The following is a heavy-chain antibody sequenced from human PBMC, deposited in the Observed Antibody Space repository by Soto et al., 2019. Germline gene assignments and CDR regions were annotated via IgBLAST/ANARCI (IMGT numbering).Heavy chain of an antibody. D-gene: IGHD2-15*01. CDR2: ISGSGGST. Sequence: GGSLRLSCAASGFTFSSYAMSWVRQAPGKGLEWVSAISGSGGSTYYADSVKGRFTISRDNSKNTLYLQMNSLRAEDTAVYYCAKDGYCSGGSCYSGVSSTDWGQGTLVTVSS. CDR1: GFTFSSYA. CDR3: AKDGYCSGGSCYSGVSSTD. V-gene: IGHV3-23*01. J-gene: IGHJ4*02.